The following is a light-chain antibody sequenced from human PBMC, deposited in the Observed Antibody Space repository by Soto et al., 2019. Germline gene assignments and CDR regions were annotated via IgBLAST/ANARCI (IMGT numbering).Light chain of an antibody. CDR2: AAS. J-gene: IGKJ1*01. Sequence: IQLTQSPSSLSASVGDRVTITCRASQAMSNYLAWYRQKPGKAPKVLIYAASTLHSGVPSRFSGSGSGTDFTLTISSLQPEDFATYYCQKLNSYPRTFGQGTKVDIK. V-gene: IGKV1-9*01. CDR3: QKLNSYPRT. CDR1: QAMSNY.